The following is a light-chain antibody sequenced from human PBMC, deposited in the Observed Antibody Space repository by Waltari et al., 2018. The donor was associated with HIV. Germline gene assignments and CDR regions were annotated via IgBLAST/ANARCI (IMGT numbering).Light chain of an antibody. CDR1: SGHSSYI. CDR2: VEGSGSF. V-gene: IGLV4-60*03. J-gene: IGLJ2*01. CDR3: ETWDSDIRV. Sequence: QPVLTQSSSASASLESSVKLTCTLSSGHSSYIIAWHQQQPGKAPRYLMKVEGSGSFNKGSGVHDRFSGSSSGADRYLTISNLQSEDEADYYCETWDSDIRVFGGGTKLTVL.